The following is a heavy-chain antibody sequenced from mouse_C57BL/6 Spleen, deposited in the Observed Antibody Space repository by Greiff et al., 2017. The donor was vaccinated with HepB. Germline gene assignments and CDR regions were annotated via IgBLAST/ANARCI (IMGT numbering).Heavy chain of an antibody. CDR2: ISYDGSN. D-gene: IGHD2-3*01. Sequence: EVQLQESGPGLVKPSQSLSLTCSVTGYSITSGYYWNWIRQFPGNKLEWMGYISYDGSNNYNPSLKNRISITRDTSKNQFFLKLNSVTTEDTATYYCAREFYDGYYGGGYFDYWGQGTTLTVSS. CDR3: AREFYDGYYGGGYFDY. CDR1: GYSITSGYY. V-gene: IGHV3-6*01. J-gene: IGHJ2*01.